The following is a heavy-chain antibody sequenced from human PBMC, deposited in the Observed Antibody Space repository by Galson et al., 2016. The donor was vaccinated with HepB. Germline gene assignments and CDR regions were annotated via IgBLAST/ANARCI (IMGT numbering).Heavy chain of an antibody. D-gene: IGHD6-19*01. V-gene: IGHV3-23*01. CDR3: AKRITSVWQWLAAFDF. CDR2: ITGNGGSL. J-gene: IGHJ4*02. CDR1: GYTLTELS. Sequence: SCKVSGYTLTELSMHWVRQAPGKGLEWVAFITGNGGSLFYADSVQGRFTISRDNLGNTVYLQMNNLRAEDTAVYYCAKRITSVWQWLAAFDFWGQGTRVTVSS.